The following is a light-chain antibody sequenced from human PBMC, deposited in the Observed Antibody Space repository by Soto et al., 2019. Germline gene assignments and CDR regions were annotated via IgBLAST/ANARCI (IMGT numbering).Light chain of an antibody. CDR1: QSVSSD. CDR2: GAS. CDR3: QQYNNWPGT. J-gene: IGKJ2*01. Sequence: EIVMTQSPATLSVSPGERATLSCRASQSVSSDLAWYQQKPGQAPRLLIYGASTRATGIPARFSCSGSGTDFSRTISSLQSEDFAVYSSQQYNNWPGTFGQGTKLEIK. V-gene: IGKV3-15*01.